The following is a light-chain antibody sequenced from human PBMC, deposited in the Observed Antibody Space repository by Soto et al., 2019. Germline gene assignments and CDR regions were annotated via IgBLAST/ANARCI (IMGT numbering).Light chain of an antibody. CDR1: QSVSSN. Sequence: EIQMTQSPATLSVSLGERATISCRASQSVSSNLAWYQQKPGKAPRLLIYSTSTRATDIPARFSGSGSGTEFTLTISSLQSGDFAVYYCQHYNNCPPTFGHGTKVDIK. CDR2: STS. J-gene: IGKJ3*01. CDR3: QHYNNCPPT. V-gene: IGKV3-15*01.